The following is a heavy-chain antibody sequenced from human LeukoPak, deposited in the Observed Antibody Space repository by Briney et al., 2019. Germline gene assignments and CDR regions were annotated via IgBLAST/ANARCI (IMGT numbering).Heavy chain of an antibody. CDR2: IYYTGST. V-gene: IGHV4-59*01. CDR1: GGSITNYY. CDR3: ARVTDWNDFDY. D-gene: IGHD1-1*01. J-gene: IGHJ4*02. Sequence: SETLSLTCTVSGGSITNYYWSWIRQPPGKTLEWIGYIYYTGSTNYNPSLRSRVTISVDTSKNQLSLKLTSLTAADTAVYYCARVTDWNDFDYWGQGTLVTVSS.